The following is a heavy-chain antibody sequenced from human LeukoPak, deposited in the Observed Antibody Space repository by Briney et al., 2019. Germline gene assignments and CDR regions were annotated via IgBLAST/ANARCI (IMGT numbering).Heavy chain of an antibody. CDR3: ARTVATRSFDY. D-gene: IGHD5-12*01. V-gene: IGHV3-7*01. CDR2: IKEDGSER. CDR1: GLTFNTFW. J-gene: IGHJ4*02. Sequence: GESLRLSCAASGLTFNTFWMSWVRQAPGKGLEWVATIKEDGSERYYVDSVKGRFTISRDKAKNSLYLQVNSLRAEDTAVYYCARTVATRSFDYWGQGTLVTVSS.